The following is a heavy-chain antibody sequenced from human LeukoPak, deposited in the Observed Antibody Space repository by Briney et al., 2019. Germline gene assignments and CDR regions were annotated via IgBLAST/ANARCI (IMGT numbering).Heavy chain of an antibody. CDR2: ISGSGGST. CDR3: AKDRDYDYVWGSYPPRYHFDY. Sequence: PGGSLRLSCAASGFTFSSYAMSWVRQAPGKGLEWVSAISGSGGSTYYADSVKGRFTISRDNSKNTLYLQMNSLRAEDTAVYYCAKDRDYDYVWGSYPPRYHFDYWGQGTLVTVSS. CDR1: GFTFSSYA. D-gene: IGHD3-16*02. V-gene: IGHV3-23*01. J-gene: IGHJ4*02.